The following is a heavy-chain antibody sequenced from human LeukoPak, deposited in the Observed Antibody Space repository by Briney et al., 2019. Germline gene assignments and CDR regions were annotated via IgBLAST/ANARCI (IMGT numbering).Heavy chain of an antibody. D-gene: IGHD3-10*01. J-gene: IGHJ6*03. CDR3: AREGRFRAYSYYYMDV. CDR2: ISSNGGST. CDR1: GFTFSSYA. Sequence: QPGGSLSLSCAASGFTFSSYAMHWVRQAPGKGLEYVSAISSNGGSTYYANSVKGRFTISRDNSKNTLYLQMGSLRAEDMAVYYCAREGRFRAYSYYYMDVWGKGTTVTVSS. V-gene: IGHV3-64*01.